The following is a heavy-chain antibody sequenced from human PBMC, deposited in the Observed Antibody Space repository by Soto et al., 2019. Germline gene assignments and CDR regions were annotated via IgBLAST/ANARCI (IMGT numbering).Heavy chain of an antibody. Sequence: QLQLQESGSGLVKPSQTLSLTCAVSGGSISSGGYSWSWIRQPPGKGLEWIGYIYHSGSTYYNPSPKRRVTISVDRSKNQFSLKLSSVTAAVTAVYYCAAGGGLPRYYWGQGTLVTVSS. J-gene: IGHJ4*02. D-gene: IGHD5-12*01. CDR1: GGSISSGGYS. V-gene: IGHV4-30-2*01. CDR2: IYHSGST. CDR3: AAGGGLPRYY.